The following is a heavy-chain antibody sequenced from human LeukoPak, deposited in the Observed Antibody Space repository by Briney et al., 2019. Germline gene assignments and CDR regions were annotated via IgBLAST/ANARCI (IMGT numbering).Heavy chain of an antibody. Sequence: SETLSLTCTVSGGSISSGSYYWSWIRQPAGKGLEWIGRIYTSGSTNYNPSLKSRVTISVDASKNQFSLKLSSVTAADTAVYYCARGTGYSSSWPIDYWGQGTLVTVSS. CDR3: ARGTGYSSSWPIDY. CDR1: GGSISSGSYY. V-gene: IGHV4-61*02. CDR2: IYTSGST. D-gene: IGHD6-13*01. J-gene: IGHJ4*02.